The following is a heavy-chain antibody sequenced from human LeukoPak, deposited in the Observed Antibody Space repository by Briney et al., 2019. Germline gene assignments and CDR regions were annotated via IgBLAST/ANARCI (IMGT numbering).Heavy chain of an antibody. CDR1: GFTFSTYT. CDR2: ISYDGSNK. Sequence: GRSLRLSCAASGFTFSTYTMHWVRQAPGKGLEWVAVISYDGSNKYYADSVKGRFTISRDNSKNTLYLQMNSLRAEDTAVYYCARVVLKIAAALDYWGQGTLVTVSS. J-gene: IGHJ4*02. CDR3: ARVVLKIAAALDY. V-gene: IGHV3-30-3*01. D-gene: IGHD6-13*01.